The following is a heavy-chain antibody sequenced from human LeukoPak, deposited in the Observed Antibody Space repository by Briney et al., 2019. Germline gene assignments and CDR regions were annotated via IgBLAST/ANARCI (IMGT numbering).Heavy chain of an antibody. CDR3: ARRGTTSHYYYYGMDV. V-gene: IGHV5-51*01. Sequence: GESLKISCKGSGYSFTSYWIGWVRQMPGKGLEWMGIIYPGDSDTRYSPSFQGQVTISADKSISTAYLQWSSLKASDTATYYCARRGTTSHYYYYGMDVWGQGTTVTVSS. CDR1: GYSFTSYW. D-gene: IGHD1-7*01. CDR2: IYPGDSDT. J-gene: IGHJ6*02.